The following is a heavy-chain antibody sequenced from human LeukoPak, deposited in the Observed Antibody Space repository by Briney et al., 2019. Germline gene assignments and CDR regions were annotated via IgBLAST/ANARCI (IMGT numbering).Heavy chain of an antibody. CDR1: GFTFSTYA. D-gene: IGHD6-19*01. CDR2: ISYDGSNK. V-gene: IGHV3-30*04. CDR3: ARGVRIAVAGYIDY. Sequence: PAGGSLRLSCVASGFTFSTYAMHWVRQAPGKGLEWVAAISYDGSNKNYADSVKGRFTISRDNSKNTLYLQMNSLRAEDTAVYYCARGVRIAVAGYIDYWGQGTLVTVSS. J-gene: IGHJ4*02.